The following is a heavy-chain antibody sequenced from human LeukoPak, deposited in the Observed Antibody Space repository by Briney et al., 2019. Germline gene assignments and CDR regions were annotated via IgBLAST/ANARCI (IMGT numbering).Heavy chain of an antibody. CDR2: IWYDGSNK. Sequence: PGRSLRLSCAASGFTFSSYGMHWVRQAPGKGLEWVAVIWYDGSNKYYADSVKGRFTISRDNSKNTLYLQMNSLRAEDTAVYYCARDGANDFWSGYPGNWFDPWGQGTLVTVSS. V-gene: IGHV3-33*01. D-gene: IGHD3-3*01. CDR3: ARDGANDFWSGYPGNWFDP. J-gene: IGHJ5*02. CDR1: GFTFSSYG.